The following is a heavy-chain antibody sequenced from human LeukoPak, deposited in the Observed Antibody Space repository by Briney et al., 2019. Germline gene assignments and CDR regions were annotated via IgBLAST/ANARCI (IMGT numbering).Heavy chain of an antibody. J-gene: IGHJ6*03. V-gene: IGHV1-69*05. D-gene: IGHD4-17*01. CDR1: GGTFSSYA. Sequence: SVKVSCKASGGTFSSYAISWVRQAPGQGLEWMGGIIPIFGTANYAQKFQGRVTITTDESTSTAYMELSSLRSEDTAVYYCARGRTVGLRVYYYMDVWGKGTTVTVSS. CDR2: IIPIFGTA. CDR3: ARGRTVGLRVYYYMDV.